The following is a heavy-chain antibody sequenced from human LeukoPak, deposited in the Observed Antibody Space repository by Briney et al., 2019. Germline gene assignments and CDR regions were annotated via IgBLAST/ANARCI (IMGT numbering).Heavy chain of an antibody. CDR3: AGSTMVRGVWDY. CDR1: GYTFTSYY. J-gene: IGHJ4*02. CDR2: VNPSGGST. V-gene: IGHV1-46*01. D-gene: IGHD3-10*01. Sequence: GASVKVSCKASGYTFTSYYIHWVRRAPGQGLEWMGIVNPSGGSTSYAQNFQGRVTVTRDTSTNTVYMELSSLRSGDTAVYYCAGSTMVRGVWDYWGQGTLVTVSS.